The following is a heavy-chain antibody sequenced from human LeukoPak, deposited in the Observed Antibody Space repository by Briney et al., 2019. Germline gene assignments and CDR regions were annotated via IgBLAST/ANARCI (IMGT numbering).Heavy chain of an antibody. Sequence: QPGGSLRLSCAASGFTFCDYWMHWVRQAPGKGLVWVSRINTDGTFIRHADSVQGRFTISRDAAKNTLFLQMNSLRAEDTAVYYCAREARVGGALQYWGQGVLVTVSA. D-gene: IGHD1-26*01. J-gene: IGHJ4*02. CDR2: INTDGTFI. CDR3: AREARVGGALQY. V-gene: IGHV3-74*01. CDR1: GFTFCDYW.